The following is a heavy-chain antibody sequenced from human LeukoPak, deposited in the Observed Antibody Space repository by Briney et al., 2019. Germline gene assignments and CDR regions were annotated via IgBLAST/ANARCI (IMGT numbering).Heavy chain of an antibody. CDR2: ISPSGGST. J-gene: IGHJ4*02. V-gene: IGHV1-46*01. CDR1: EYTFTSNY. Sequence: ASVKVSCKAFEYTFTSNYMHWVRQAPGQGPEWMGVISPSGGSTTYAQKFQGRVTLTRDMSTSTAYMELSSLRSEDTAVYYCARAGGYCGRISCPYYFDYWGQGSLVAVSS. CDR3: ARAGGYCGRISCPYYFDY. D-gene: IGHD2-15*01.